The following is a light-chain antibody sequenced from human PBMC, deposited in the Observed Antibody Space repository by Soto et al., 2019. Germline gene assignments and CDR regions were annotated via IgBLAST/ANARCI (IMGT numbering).Light chain of an antibody. V-gene: IGLV1-40*01. CDR1: SSNIGAGYD. CDR3: QSYDSSLPDV. CDR2: GNS. J-gene: IGLJ1*01. Sequence: QSVLTQPPSVSGAPGQRVTISCTGSSSNIGAGYDVHWYQQLPGTAPKLLIYGNSNRPSGVPDRFSGSKSGTSASLAITGLQAEDEADYYCQSYDSSLPDVFGTGTKLTVL.